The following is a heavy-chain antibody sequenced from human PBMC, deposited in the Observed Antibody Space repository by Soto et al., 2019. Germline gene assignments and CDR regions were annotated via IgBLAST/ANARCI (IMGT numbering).Heavy chain of an antibody. CDR2: IIPIFCTA. CDR1: GGTFSSYA. J-gene: IGHJ6*02. D-gene: IGHD2-21*02. V-gene: IGHV1-69*06. CDR3: ARGPYCGGDCYSVGYYYYYGMDV. Sequence: SVKVSCKASGGTFSSYAISWVRQAPGQGLEWMGGIIPIFCTANYAQKFQGRVTITADKSTSTAYMELSSLRSEDTAVYYCARGPYCGGDCYSVGYYYYYGMDVWGQGTTVTVSS.